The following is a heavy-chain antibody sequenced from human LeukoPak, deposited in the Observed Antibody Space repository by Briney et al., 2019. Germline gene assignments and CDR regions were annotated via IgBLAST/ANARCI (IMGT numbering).Heavy chain of an antibody. V-gene: IGHV3-30*02. CDR2: IRYDGSNK. D-gene: IGHD5-18*01. Sequence: PGGSLRLSCAASGFTFSSYGMHWVRQAPGKGLEWVAFIRYDGSNKYYADSVKGRFTISRDNSKNTLDLQMNSLRAEDTAVYYCARGYSYGFDYWGQGTLVTVSS. J-gene: IGHJ4*02. CDR3: ARGYSYGFDY. CDR1: GFTFSSYG.